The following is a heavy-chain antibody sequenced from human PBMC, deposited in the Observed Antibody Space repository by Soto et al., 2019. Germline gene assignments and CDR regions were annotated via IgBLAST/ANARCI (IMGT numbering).Heavy chain of an antibody. CDR3: AICRRQFAMGRGVIAKHPYMEV. J-gene: IGHJ6*03. CDR1: GYSFTIYD. CDR2: MNPNSDSS. D-gene: IGHD3-10*01. V-gene: IGHV1-8*01. Sequence: QVQLVQSGAEVKKPGASVKVSCKASGYSFTIYDIIWVRQATGQGLEWMGWMNPNSDSSGYAQKFLVRVAMTRKTYISTASVELSSLRSEATAAYYCAICRRQFAMGRGVIAKHPYMEVWGKWTTVIVSS.